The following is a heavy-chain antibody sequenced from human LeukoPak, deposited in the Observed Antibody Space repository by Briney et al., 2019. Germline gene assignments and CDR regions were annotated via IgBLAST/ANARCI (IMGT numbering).Heavy chain of an antibody. CDR1: GYSFTNYW. V-gene: IGHV5-51*01. CDR3: ARSYGGKLAFDY. CDR2: IYPYDSDI. Sequence: GQSLKISCKGSGYSFTNYWIGRVRQMPGKGLEWMGIIYPYDSDIRYSPSFQGQVTISADKSISTAYLQWSSLKASDTAMYYCARSYGGKLAFDYWGQGTLVTVSS. J-gene: IGHJ4*02. D-gene: IGHD4-23*01.